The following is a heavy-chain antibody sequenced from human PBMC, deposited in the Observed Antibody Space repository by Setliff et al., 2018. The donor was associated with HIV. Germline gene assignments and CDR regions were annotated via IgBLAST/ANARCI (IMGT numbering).Heavy chain of an antibody. CDR2: INSSSNYT. CDR1: GFTFSDFY. V-gene: IGHV3-11*05. D-gene: IGHD6-19*01. Sequence: SLRLSCKASGFTFSDFYMTWIRQAPGKGLEWVSDINSSSNYTTYADSVKGRFTVSRDNAKNALYLQMNGLRVEDTAVYHCAKDFHSSGWPYYFDYWGQGTLVTVSS. CDR3: AKDFHSSGWPYYFDY. J-gene: IGHJ4*02.